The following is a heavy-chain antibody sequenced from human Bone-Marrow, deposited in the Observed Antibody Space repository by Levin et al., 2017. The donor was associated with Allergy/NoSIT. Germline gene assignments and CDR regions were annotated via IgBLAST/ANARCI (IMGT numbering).Heavy chain of an antibody. J-gene: IGHJ4*02. CDR3: ERELGSTDCFDN. D-gene: IGHD1-26*01. Sequence: GESLKISCKASGYTFNGYYMQWVRQAPGQGLEWMGWINLNSGGTNYAQKFQGRVTMTRDTSINTAYMELSGLISDDPAVYYCERELGSTDCFDNWGQGTLVTVSS. V-gene: IGHV1-2*02. CDR2: INLNSGGT. CDR1: GYTFNGYY.